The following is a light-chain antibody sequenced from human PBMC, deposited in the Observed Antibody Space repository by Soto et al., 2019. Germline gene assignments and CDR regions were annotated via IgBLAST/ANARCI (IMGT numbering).Light chain of an antibody. J-gene: IGKJ3*01. V-gene: IGKV1-39*01. Sequence: DIQMTQSPSSLSASVGDRVTLTCRASQSISSYLNWYQQKPGKAPKLLSYAASSLQRGVPSRFSGSGSGTDFTLTISSLQPEDFETYYCQQSYSTPITFGQGTKVYIK. CDR1: QSISSY. CDR3: QQSYSTPIT. CDR2: AAS.